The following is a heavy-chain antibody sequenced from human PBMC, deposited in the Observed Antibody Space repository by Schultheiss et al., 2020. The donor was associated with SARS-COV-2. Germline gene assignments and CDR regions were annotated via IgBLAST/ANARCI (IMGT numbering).Heavy chain of an antibody. CDR1: GFTLSSYS. CDR3: ARDHSGHDY. V-gene: IGHV3-48*01. D-gene: IGHD1-26*01. Sequence: GGSLRLSCAASGFTLSSYSMSWIRQAPGKGLEWVSYISSGGSNTYYADSVKGRFTISRDNSKNTLYLQMNSLRAEDTAVYYCARDHSGHDYWGQGTLVTVSS. CDR2: ISSGGSNT. J-gene: IGHJ4*02.